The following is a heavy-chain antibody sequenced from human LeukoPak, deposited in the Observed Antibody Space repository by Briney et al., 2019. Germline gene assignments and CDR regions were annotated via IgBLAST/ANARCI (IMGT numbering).Heavy chain of an antibody. J-gene: IGHJ5*02. CDR3: ARDKTLAYCGGDCYPET. V-gene: IGHV4-61*02. CDR2: IYTSGST. D-gene: IGHD2-21*01. Sequence: TLSLTCTVSGDSISSGSYYWSWIRQPAGKGLEWIGRIYTSGSTDYNPSLKSRVTISVDTSKNQFSLKLSSVTAADTAVYYCARDKTLAYCGGDCYPETWGQGALVTVSS. CDR1: GDSISSGSYY.